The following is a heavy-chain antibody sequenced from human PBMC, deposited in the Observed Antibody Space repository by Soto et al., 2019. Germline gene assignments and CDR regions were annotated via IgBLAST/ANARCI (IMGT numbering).Heavy chain of an antibody. J-gene: IGHJ4*02. CDR1: GASIDNGDHY. CDR3: ASLDGYIGY. V-gene: IGHV4-39*07. Sequence: SETLSLTCTVSGASIDNGDHYWGWIRQPPGKGLEWIGYIYYSGSTYYNPSLKSRVTMSVDTSKNQFSLKLSSVTAVDTAVYYCASLDGYIGYWGQGTLVTVSS. CDR2: IYYSGST.